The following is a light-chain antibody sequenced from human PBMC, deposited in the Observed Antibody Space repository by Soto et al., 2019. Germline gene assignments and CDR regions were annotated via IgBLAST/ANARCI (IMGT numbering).Light chain of an antibody. CDR1: SGDVGGYNY. CDR2: DVT. CDR3: SSYAGTYTGV. J-gene: IGLJ3*02. Sequence: QSALTQPRSVSGSPGQSVTISCTGTSGDVGGYNYVSWYQQRPGEAPKLIIYDVTERPSGVPDRFSGSKSGNTASLTISGLQADDEADYYCSSYAGTYTGVFGGGTKLTVL. V-gene: IGLV2-11*01.